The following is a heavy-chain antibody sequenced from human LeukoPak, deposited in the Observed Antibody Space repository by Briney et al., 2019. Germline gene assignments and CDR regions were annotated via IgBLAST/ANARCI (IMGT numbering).Heavy chain of an antibody. J-gene: IGHJ4*02. CDR1: GFTFSDYF. Sequence: GGSLRLSCVTSGFTFSDYFMNWIRQAPGKGPEWLSFINSDGNNIYYRDSVKGRFTISRDNAKKTLYLEMNNLRAEDTAVYYCARDRGLNVLDYWGQGTLVTVSS. D-gene: IGHD2-8*01. V-gene: IGHV3-11*01. CDR2: INSDGNNI. CDR3: ARDRGLNVLDY.